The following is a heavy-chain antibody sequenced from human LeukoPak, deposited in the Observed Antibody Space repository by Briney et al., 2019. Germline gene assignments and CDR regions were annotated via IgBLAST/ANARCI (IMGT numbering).Heavy chain of an antibody. V-gene: IGHV4-38-2*02. J-gene: IGHJ5*02. CDR1: GYSISSGYY. CDR3: ARDGGSNNYWFDP. D-gene: IGHD1-20*01. CDR2: INHSGST. Sequence: PWDSLSLTCAVSGYSISSGYYWGWIRQPPGKGLEWIGSINHSGSTYYNPSLKSRVTISIDTSKNQFSLNLSSVTAADTAVYYCARDGGSNNYWFDPWGQGTLVTVSS.